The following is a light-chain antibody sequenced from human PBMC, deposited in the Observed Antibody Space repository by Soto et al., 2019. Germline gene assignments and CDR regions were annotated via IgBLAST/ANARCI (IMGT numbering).Light chain of an antibody. J-gene: IGLJ3*02. Sequence: QSALTQPASVSGSPGQSITISCTGTSSDVGGYNYVSWYQQHPGKAPKLMMYVVSNRPSGISNRFSGSKFGNTASLTIAGHQCVGEADYYCSSYTSSTPLFGGGTQLTVL. CDR2: VVS. CDR3: SSYTSSTPL. CDR1: SSDVGGYNY. V-gene: IGLV2-14*01.